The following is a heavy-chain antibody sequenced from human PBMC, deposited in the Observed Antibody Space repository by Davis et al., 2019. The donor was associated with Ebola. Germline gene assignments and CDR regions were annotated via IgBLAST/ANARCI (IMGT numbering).Heavy chain of an antibody. J-gene: IGHJ4*02. CDR3: ARGETDFDY. Sequence: GESLKISCVVSGFTVSSNYMSWVRQAPGKGLEWVSVINRGGSTNYADSVKGRFTISRDNSKNTLYLQLSSLSAEDTAMYYCARGETDFDYCGQGTLVTVSS. CDR2: INRGGST. V-gene: IGHV3-53*01. CDR1: GFTVSSNY.